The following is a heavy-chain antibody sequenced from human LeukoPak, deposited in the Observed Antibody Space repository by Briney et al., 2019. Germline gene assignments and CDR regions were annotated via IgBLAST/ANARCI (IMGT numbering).Heavy chain of an antibody. J-gene: IGHJ4*02. CDR2: INHSGST. D-gene: IGHD2-8*01. CDR3: ARGRSNGWFY. CDR1: GGSFSGYY. V-gene: IGHV4-34*01. Sequence: SETLSLTCAVYGGSFSGYYWSWIRQRPGKGLEWIGEINHSGSTNYNPSLKSRVTISVDTSKNQFSLKLSSVTAADTAVYYCARGRSNGWFYWGQGTLVTVSS.